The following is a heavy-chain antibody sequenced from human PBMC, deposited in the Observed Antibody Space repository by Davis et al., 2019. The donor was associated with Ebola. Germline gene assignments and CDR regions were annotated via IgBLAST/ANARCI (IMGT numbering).Heavy chain of an antibody. D-gene: IGHD3-22*01. CDR1: GYSFSNYW. J-gene: IGHJ3*02. CDR3: ARTLSSGYRDRFDI. CDR2: IYPDDSET. V-gene: IGHV5-51*01. Sequence: GESLKISCKGSGYSFSNYWIAWVRQMPGKGLEWMGIIYPDDSETRYSPSFQGQVTVSVDTSISTAYLQWSSLKASDTAMYYCARTLSSGYRDRFDIWGQGTMVTVSS.